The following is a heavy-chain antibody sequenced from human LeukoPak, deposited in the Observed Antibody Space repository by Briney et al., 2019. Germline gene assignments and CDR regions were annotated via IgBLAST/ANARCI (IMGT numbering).Heavy chain of an antibody. CDR1: GYTLTELS. D-gene: IGHD5-18*01. V-gene: IGHV1-24*01. CDR3: ARGYSYGYLLIGFDY. Sequence: ASVKVSCKVSGYTLTELSMHWVRQAPGKGLEWMGGFDPEDGETIYAQKFQGRVTMTEDTSTDTAYMELRSLRSDDTAVYYCARGYSYGYLLIGFDYWGQGTLVTVSS. CDR2: FDPEDGET. J-gene: IGHJ4*02.